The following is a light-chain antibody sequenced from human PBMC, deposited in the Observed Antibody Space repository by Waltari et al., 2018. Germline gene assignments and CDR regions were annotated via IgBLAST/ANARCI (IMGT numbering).Light chain of an antibody. CDR3: GTWDSSLSAWV. Sequence: QSVLTQPPSVSAAPGQKVTISCSGSSSNIGNNYVSWYQQPPGTAPKLLIDENNQRLPGIPDRFSGSRSGTSATLGITGLQTGDEADYYCGTWDSSLSAWVFGGGTKLTVL. J-gene: IGLJ3*02. V-gene: IGLV1-51*02. CDR2: ENN. CDR1: SSNIGNNY.